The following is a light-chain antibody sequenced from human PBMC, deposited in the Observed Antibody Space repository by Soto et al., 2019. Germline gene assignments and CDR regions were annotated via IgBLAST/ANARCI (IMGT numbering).Light chain of an antibody. CDR2: EVT. CDR3: SSYTSSSTLVV. J-gene: IGLJ2*01. Sequence: QSALTQPPSASGSPGQSVTISCTGTSSDVGGYNYVSWYQQHPGKAPKLMIYEVTKRPSGVPDRFSGSKSGNTASLTVSGLLAEDEADYYCSSYTSSSTLVVFGGGTKVTVL. V-gene: IGLV2-8*01. CDR1: SSDVGGYNY.